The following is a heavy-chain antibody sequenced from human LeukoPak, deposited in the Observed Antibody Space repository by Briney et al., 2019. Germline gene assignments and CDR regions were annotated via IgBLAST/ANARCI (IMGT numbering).Heavy chain of an antibody. CDR2: ISYDGSNK. J-gene: IGHJ4*02. V-gene: IGHV3-30*18. CDR3: AKALARYSSGPDY. Sequence: GRSLTLSCAASGFTFSSYGMHWVRQAPGKGLEWVAVISYDGSNKYYADSVKGRFTISRDNSKHTLYLQMNSLRAEDTAVYYCAKALARYSSGPDYWGEGTLVTVSS. CDR1: GFTFSSYG. D-gene: IGHD6-19*01.